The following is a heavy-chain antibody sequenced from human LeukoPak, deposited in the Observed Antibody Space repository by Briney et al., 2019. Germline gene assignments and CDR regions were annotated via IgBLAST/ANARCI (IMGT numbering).Heavy chain of an antibody. J-gene: IGHJ4*02. CDR2: ISPSGGST. V-gene: IGHV1-46*01. CDR1: GYTFTSHY. CDR3: ARDVASHMGLANYFDY. D-gene: IGHD2-2*01. Sequence: ASVKVSCKASGYTFTSHYIHWVRQAPGQGLEWMGIISPSGGSTTYAQKFQGRVTMTRATSTSTVYMDLSSLRSDDTAVYYCARDVASHMGLANYFDYWGQGALVIVSS.